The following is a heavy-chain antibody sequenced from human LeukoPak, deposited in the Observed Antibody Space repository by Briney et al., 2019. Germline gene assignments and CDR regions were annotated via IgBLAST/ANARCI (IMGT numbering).Heavy chain of an antibody. D-gene: IGHD6-19*01. CDR3: ARDSSGWYDH. J-gene: IGHJ5*02. CDR1: GFSFTNYW. V-gene: IGHV3-74*01. CDR2: INSDGSAT. Sequence: GGSLRLSCAASGFSFTNYWMHWVRQAPGKGLVWVSHINSDGSATRYADSVKGRFTISRDNAMNTLYLQMNSLRAEDTAVYYCARDSSGWYDHWGQGTLVTVSS.